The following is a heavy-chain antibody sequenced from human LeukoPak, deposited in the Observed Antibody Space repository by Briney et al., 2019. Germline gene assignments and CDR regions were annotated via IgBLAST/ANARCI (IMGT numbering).Heavy chain of an antibody. D-gene: IGHD3-10*01. Sequence: SETLSLTCTVSGGPISSYYWSWIRQPPGKGLEWIGYIYYSGSTNYNPSLKSRVTISVDTSKNQFSLKLSSVTAADTAVYYCVRDYGSGSFDYWGQGTLVTVSS. CDR3: VRDYGSGSFDY. V-gene: IGHV4-59*01. CDR1: GGPISSYY. CDR2: IYYSGST. J-gene: IGHJ4*02.